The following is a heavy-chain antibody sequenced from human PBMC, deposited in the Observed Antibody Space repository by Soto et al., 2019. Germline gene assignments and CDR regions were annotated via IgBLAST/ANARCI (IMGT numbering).Heavy chain of an antibody. J-gene: IGHJ4*02. V-gene: IGHV3-30*18. CDR2: ISYDGSNK. Sequence: QVQLVESGGGVVQPGRSLRLSCAASGFTFSSYGMHWVRQAPGKGLEWVAVISYDGSNKYYADSVKGRFTISRDNSKNTLYLQVNSLRAEDTAVYYCANDWVSAAADERWGQGALVTVSS. D-gene: IGHD6-13*01. CDR3: ANDWVSAAADER. CDR1: GFTFSSYG.